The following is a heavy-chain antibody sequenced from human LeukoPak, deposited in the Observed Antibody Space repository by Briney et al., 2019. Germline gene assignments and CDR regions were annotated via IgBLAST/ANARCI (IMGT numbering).Heavy chain of an antibody. V-gene: IGHV3-53*01. D-gene: IGHD5-18*01. CDR3: ASPPAGYSYGISDYYGMDV. J-gene: IGHJ6*02. CDR1: GFTVSSNY. Sequence: GGSLRLSCAASGFTVSSNYMSWVRQAPGRGLXXXXXXXXGXSTYYADSVKGRXTISRDNSKNTLYLQMNSLRAEDTAVYYCASPPAGYSYGISDYYGMDVWGQGTTVTVSS. CDR2: XXXGXST.